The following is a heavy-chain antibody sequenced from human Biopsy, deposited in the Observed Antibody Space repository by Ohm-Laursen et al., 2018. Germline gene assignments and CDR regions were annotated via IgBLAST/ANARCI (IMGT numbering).Heavy chain of an antibody. Sequence: RSLRLSCSASEFTFGHYAMHWVRQAPGKGLEWISLIWYDGTNEDYADSVKGRFTISRDNSKNTLYLQINTLTLEDTAFYYCARRLSSGWYGYFDVWGRGTLVTVSS. D-gene: IGHD6-19*01. V-gene: IGHV3-33*04. J-gene: IGHJ2*01. CDR1: EFTFGHYA. CDR3: ARRLSSGWYGYFDV. CDR2: IWYDGTNE.